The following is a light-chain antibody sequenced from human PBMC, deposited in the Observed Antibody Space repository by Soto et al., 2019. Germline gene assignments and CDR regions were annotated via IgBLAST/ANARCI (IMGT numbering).Light chain of an antibody. CDR3: QQRSNWLT. CDR1: QGISSY. Sequence: EIVLTQSPATLSLSPGERATLSCRASQGISSYLAWYQQKSGQAPRLLIYDASNRATGIPARFNGSGSGTDFTLTISSLEPEDFAVYYCQQRSNWLTFGGGTQGDIK. J-gene: IGKJ4*01. CDR2: DAS. V-gene: IGKV3-11*01.